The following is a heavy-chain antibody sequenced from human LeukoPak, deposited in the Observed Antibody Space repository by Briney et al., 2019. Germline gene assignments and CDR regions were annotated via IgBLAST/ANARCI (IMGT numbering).Heavy chain of an antibody. CDR2: ISSSSSYI. Sequence: GGXXXXSCAASGFTFSSYSMNWVRQAPGKGLEWVSSISSSSSYIYYADSVKGRFTIYRDNEKKSLYMQMNSLRDEDTAVYYCARSSSITMVRGVYFDYWGQGTLVTVSS. V-gene: IGHV3-21*01. CDR1: GFTFSSYS. D-gene: IGHD3-10*01. J-gene: IGHJ4*02. CDR3: ARSSSITMVRGVYFDY.